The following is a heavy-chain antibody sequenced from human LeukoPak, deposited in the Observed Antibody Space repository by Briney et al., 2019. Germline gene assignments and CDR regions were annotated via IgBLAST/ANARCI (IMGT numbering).Heavy chain of an antibody. D-gene: IGHD1-1*01. Sequence: PGGSLRLSCAASGSHFSTYSLNWVRQAPGKGLEWVSYISSRSTTIYSADSVKGRFTISRDNANNSLYLQMNSLREEDTAGYCCARGAIAGRGDNWFWFDPWGQGTLVAVSS. CDR3: ARGAIAGRGDNWFWFDP. CDR2: ISSRSTTI. V-gene: IGHV3-48*02. J-gene: IGHJ5*02. CDR1: GSHFSTYS.